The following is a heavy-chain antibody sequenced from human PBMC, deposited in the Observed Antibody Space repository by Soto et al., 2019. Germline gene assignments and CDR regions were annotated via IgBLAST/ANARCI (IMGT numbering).Heavy chain of an antibody. CDR3: ARPPRRYSSGWYAEYFQH. CDR2: IYPGDSDT. V-gene: IGHV5-51*03. Sequence: EVQLVQSGAEVKKPGESLKISCKGSGYSFTSYWIGWVRQMPGKGLEWMWIIYPGDSDTRYSPSFQGQVTISADKSISTAYLQWSSLKASDTAMYYCARPPRRYSSGWYAEYFQHWGQGTLVTVSS. CDR1: GYSFTSYW. D-gene: IGHD6-19*01. J-gene: IGHJ1*01.